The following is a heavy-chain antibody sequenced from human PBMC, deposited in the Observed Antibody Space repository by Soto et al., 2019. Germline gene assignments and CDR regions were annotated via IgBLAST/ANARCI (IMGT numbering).Heavy chain of an antibody. CDR1: GGSFIGYS. Sequence: SETLSLTCAVSGGSFIGYSWTWIRQSPGKGLEWIGQINDGGSANYNPSLKSRVTISVDTSNNEFFLELSSVTAADTAVYYCARGLFSETHYSGGWYFFDYWGQGTLVT. CDR3: ARGLFSETHYSGGWYFFDY. V-gene: IGHV4-34*01. CDR2: INDGGSA. D-gene: IGHD1-26*01. J-gene: IGHJ4*02.